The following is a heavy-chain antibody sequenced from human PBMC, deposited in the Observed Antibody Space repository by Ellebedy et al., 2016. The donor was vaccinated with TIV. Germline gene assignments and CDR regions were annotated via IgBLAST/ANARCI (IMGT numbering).Heavy chain of an antibody. CDR2: ITSGQNYI. Sequence: GESLKISCAASRFTFSSYSMNWVRQAPGKGLEWVSSITSGQNYIYYADSVKGRFTISRDNAKNSLYLQMDSLTAEDTAVYFCARDWSGDQDGMDVWGQGTTVTVSS. J-gene: IGHJ6*02. CDR1: RFTFSSYS. D-gene: IGHD3-3*01. V-gene: IGHV3-21*01. CDR3: ARDWSGDQDGMDV.